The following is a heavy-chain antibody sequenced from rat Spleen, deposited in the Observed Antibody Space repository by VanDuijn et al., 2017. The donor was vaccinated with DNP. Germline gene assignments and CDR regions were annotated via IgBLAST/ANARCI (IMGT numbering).Heavy chain of an antibody. D-gene: IGHD1-11*01. CDR1: GFSLTSNS. Sequence: QVQLKESGPGLVQPSQTLSLTCTVSGFSLTSNSVHWVRQPPGKGLEWMGGMWGDGTTAYNSSLKSRLSISRDTSKSQVFLKMNSLQTEDTAIYFCTRSVRKIYPLYHWYFDFWGPGTLVTVSS. V-gene: IGHV2-1*01. CDR3: TRSVRKIYPLYHWYFDF. CDR2: MWGDGTT. J-gene: IGHJ1*01.